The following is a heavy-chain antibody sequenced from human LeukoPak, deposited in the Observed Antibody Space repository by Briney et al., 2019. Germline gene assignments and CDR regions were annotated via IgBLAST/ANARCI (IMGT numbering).Heavy chain of an antibody. V-gene: IGHV4-39*07. CDR1: GGSISSSSYY. J-gene: IGHJ3*02. CDR2: IYYSGST. Sequence: PSETLSLTCTVSGGSISSSSYYWGWIRQPPGKGLERIGSIYYSGSTYYNPSLKSRVTISVDTSKNQFSLKLSSVTAADTAVYYCARDSSGYYNDAFDIWGQGTMVTVSS. D-gene: IGHD3-22*01. CDR3: ARDSSGYYNDAFDI.